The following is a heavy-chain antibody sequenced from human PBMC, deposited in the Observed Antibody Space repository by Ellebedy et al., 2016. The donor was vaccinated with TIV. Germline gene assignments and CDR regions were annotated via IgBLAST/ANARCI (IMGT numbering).Heavy chain of an antibody. CDR2: INGRGDST. V-gene: IGHV3-23*01. D-gene: IGHD5-12*01. Sequence: GESLKISCAASGFTFSNSAMTWVRQAPGKGLEWVSSINGRGDSTFYADSVKGRFTISRDNSKDTLYLQMDSLGVDDTAIYYCAKGTSGYDSDWGQGTLVTVSP. CDR1: GFTFSNSA. J-gene: IGHJ1*01. CDR3: AKGTSGYDSD.